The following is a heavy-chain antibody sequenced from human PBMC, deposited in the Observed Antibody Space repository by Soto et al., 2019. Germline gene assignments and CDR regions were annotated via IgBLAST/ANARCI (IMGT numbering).Heavy chain of an antibody. CDR2: ISPSGGST. V-gene: IGHV1-46*03. CDR3: AQPSIRGYFDY. D-gene: IGHD3-16*01. CDR1: GYTFTSYY. Sequence: QVQLVQSGAEVKKPGASVKVSCKASGYTFTSYYMHWVRQAPGQGLEWMGIISPSGGSTSYAQKFQGRVTMTRDTSTSTVYMELSSLRSEDTAVYDCAQPSIRGYFDYWGQGTLVTVSS. J-gene: IGHJ4*02.